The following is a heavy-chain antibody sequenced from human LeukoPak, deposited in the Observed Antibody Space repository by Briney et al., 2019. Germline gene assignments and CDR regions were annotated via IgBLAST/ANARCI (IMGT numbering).Heavy chain of an antibody. J-gene: IGHJ6*03. D-gene: IGHD3-3*01. CDR2: IYTSGST. CDR1: GGSISSYY. V-gene: IGHV4-4*09. CDR3: ARRYYDFWSGYFGSHYYYYYMDV. Sequence: SETLSLTCIVSGGSISSYYWSWIRQPPGKGLEWIGNIYTSGSTNYNPSLKSRVTISVDTSKNQFSLKLSSVTAADTAVYYCARRYYDFWSGYFGSHYYYYYMDVWGKGTTVTVSS.